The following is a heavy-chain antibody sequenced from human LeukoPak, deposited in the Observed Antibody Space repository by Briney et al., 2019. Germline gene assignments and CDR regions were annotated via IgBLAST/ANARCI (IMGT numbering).Heavy chain of an antibody. D-gene: IGHD2-15*01. V-gene: IGHV3-21*01. CDR3: ARDPGGHFDY. CDR1: EFTFSNYN. J-gene: IGHJ4*02. CDR2: ISSDSNYI. Sequence: KTGGSLRLSCAASEFTFSNYNMNWVRQAPGKGLEWVSSISSDSNYIYYADSVKGRFTIPRDNAKNSLYLQMNSLRAEDTAVYYCARDPGGHFDYWGQGTLVTVSS.